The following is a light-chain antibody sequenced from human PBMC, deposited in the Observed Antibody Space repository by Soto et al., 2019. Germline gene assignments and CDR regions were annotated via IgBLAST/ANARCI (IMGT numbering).Light chain of an antibody. CDR3: QQYYSTPRT. CDR2: WAS. CDR1: QSVVHRPNNRDC. V-gene: IGKV4-1*01. Sequence: DVVMTQSPDSLAVSLGERATVNCKSSQSVVHRPNNRDCFAWYQKKPGQPPKLLIYWASIRKSGVPDRFSGSGSGTDFTLTISSLQAEDVAVYYCQQYYSTPRTFGQGTKVEIK. J-gene: IGKJ1*01.